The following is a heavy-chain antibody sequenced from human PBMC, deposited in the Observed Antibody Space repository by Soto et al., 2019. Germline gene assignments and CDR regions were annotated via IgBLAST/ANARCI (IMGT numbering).Heavy chain of an antibody. CDR1: GGTFSSYA. J-gene: IGHJ6*03. V-gene: IGHV1-69*04. Sequence: GASVKVSCKASGGTFSSYAISWVRQAPGQGLEWMGRIIPILGKANYAQKFQGRVTITADKSTSTAYMELSSLRSEDTAVYYCASQPLAGRADYYYMDVWGKGTTVTVSS. CDR3: ASQPLAGRADYYYMDV. D-gene: IGHD1-26*01. CDR2: IIPILGKA.